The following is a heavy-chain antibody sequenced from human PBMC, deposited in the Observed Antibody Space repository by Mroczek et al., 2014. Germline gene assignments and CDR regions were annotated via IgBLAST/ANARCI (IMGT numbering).Heavy chain of an antibody. D-gene: IGHD5-24*01. CDR1: GGSISSYY. CDR2: IYYSGST. V-gene: IGHV4-59*01. CDR3: ARVPYVEMATISYYMDV. J-gene: IGHJ6*03. Sequence: QVQLVESGPGLVKPSETLSLTCTVSGGSISSYYWSWIRQPPGKGLEWIGYIYYSGSTNYNPSLKSRVTISVDTSKNQFSLKLSSVTAADTAVYYCARVPYVEMATISYYMDVWGKGTTVTVSS.